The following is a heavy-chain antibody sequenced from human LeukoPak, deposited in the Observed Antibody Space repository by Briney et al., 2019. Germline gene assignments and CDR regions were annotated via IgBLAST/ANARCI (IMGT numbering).Heavy chain of an antibody. CDR3: ARGGGRNTTMVWAFDY. Sequence: GGSLRLSCAASGFTFSSYAMSWVRQAPGKGLEYVSGISTNGGSTYYADSVKGRFTISRDNSKNTLFLQMGSLRAEDMAVYYCARGGGRNTTMVWAFDYWGQGTLVTASS. V-gene: IGHV3-64*02. D-gene: IGHD5-18*01. CDR2: ISTNGGST. CDR1: GFTFSSYA. J-gene: IGHJ4*02.